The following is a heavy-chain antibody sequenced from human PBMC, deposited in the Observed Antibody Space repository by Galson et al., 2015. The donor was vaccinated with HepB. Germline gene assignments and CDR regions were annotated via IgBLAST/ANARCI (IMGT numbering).Heavy chain of an antibody. D-gene: IGHD5-12*01. J-gene: IGHJ6*02. CDR2: IIPIFGTA. CDR3: AREPPSWGGYEGDYYYGMDV. Sequence: SVKVSCKASGGTFSSYAISWVRQAPGQGLEWMGGIIPIFGTANYAQKFQGSVTITADESTSTAYMELSSLRSEDTAVYYCAREPPSWGGYEGDYYYGMDVWGQGTTVTVSS. V-gene: IGHV1-69*13. CDR1: GGTFSSYA.